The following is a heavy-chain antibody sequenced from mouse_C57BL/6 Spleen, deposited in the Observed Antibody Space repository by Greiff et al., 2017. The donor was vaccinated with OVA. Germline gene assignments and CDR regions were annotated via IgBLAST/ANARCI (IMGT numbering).Heavy chain of an antibody. CDR1: GYTFTSYW. D-gene: IGHD2-4*01. CDR2: IDPNSGGT. CDR3: AREDKVYDYPSYFDV. J-gene: IGHJ1*03. V-gene: IGHV1-72*01. Sequence: QVQLQQSGAELVKPGASVKLSCKASGYTFTSYWMHWVKQRPGRGLEWIGRIDPNSGGTKYNEKFKSKATLTVDKPSSTAYMQLSRLTSEDSAVYYCAREDKVYDYPSYFDVWGTGTTVTVSS.